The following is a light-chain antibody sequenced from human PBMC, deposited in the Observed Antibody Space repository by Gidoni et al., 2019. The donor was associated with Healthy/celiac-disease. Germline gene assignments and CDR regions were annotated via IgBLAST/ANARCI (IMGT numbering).Light chain of an antibody. Sequence: DIQMTQSPSSLSASVGDRVTITCRASQSISSYLDWYQQKPGQAPKLLIYAASNLQSGIPARLSGSGSGTDFTLTISSLQPEDFAAYYCQQSYSSLWTFGQXTKVEIK. CDR3: QQSYSSLWT. J-gene: IGKJ1*01. V-gene: IGKV1-39*01. CDR2: AAS. CDR1: QSISSY.